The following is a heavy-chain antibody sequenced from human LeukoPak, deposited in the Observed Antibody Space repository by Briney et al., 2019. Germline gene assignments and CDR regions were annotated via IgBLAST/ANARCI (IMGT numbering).Heavy chain of an antibody. CDR2: ISSNGGST. CDR3: ARPKPWDWYFDL. Sequence: PGGSLRLSCAASGFTFSSYAMHWVRQAPGKGLEYVSAISSNGGSTYYANSVKGRFTISRDNPKNTLYLQMGSLRAEDMAVYYCARPKPWDWYFDLWGRGTLVTVSS. J-gene: IGHJ2*01. V-gene: IGHV3-64*01. CDR1: GFTFSSYA. D-gene: IGHD7-27*01.